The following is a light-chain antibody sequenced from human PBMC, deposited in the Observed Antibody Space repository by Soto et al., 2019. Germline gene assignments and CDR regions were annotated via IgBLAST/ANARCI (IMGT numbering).Light chain of an antibody. CDR3: SSYAGSNGVV. CDR1: SSDVGGYNY. CDR2: DVS. Sequence: QSALTQPPSASGSPGQSVTISCTGTSSDVGGYNYVSWYQQNPGKAPKLMIYDVSKRPSGVPDRFSGSKSGNTASLTVSGLQAEDEADYYCSSYAGSNGVVFGGGTKLTVL. J-gene: IGLJ2*01. V-gene: IGLV2-8*01.